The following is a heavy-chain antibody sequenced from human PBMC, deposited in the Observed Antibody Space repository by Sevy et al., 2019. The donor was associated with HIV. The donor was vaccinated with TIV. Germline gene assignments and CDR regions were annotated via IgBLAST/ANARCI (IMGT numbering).Heavy chain of an antibody. V-gene: IGHV4-59*01. CDR2: IYYSGST. D-gene: IGHD6-6*01. CDR1: GGSISSYY. Sequence: SETLSLTCTVSGGSISSYYWSWIRQPPGKGLERIGYIYYSGSTKYNPSLKSRVTISVDTSKNQFSLKLSSVTAADTAVYYCARGLYSSSLSYYYYYYMDVWCKGTTVTVSS. CDR3: ARGLYSSSLSYYYYYYMDV. J-gene: IGHJ6*03.